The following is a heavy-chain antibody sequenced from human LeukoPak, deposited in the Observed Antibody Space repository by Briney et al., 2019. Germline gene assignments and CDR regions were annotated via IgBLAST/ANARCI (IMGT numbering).Heavy chain of an antibody. V-gene: IGHV4-30-2*01. CDR3: ARAKNSGSSYDY. CDR1: GGSISSGGYY. Sequence: SETLSLTCTVSGGSISSGGYYWSWIRQPPGKGLEWIGYIYHSGSTYYNPSLKSRVTISVDRSKNQISLKLSSVTAADTAVYYCARAKNSGSSYDYWAREPWSPSPQ. D-gene: IGHD6-6*01. J-gene: IGHJ4*02. CDR2: IYHSGST.